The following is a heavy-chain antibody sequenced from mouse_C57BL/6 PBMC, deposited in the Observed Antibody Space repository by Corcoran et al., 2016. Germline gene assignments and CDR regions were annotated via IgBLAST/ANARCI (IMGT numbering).Heavy chain of an antibody. V-gene: IGHV9-3*01. Sequence: QIQLVQSGPELKKPGETVTISCQASGYTFTTYGMSWMKQAPGKGLKWMGWMNTYSGVPIYADDFKGRFAFSLEPSASTAYLQINNLKSEDTATYFCARDSNGYCDVWGTGTTVTVSS. J-gene: IGHJ1*03. CDR2: MNTYSGVP. CDR1: GYTFTTYG. CDR3: ARDSNGYCDV. D-gene: IGHD2-5*01.